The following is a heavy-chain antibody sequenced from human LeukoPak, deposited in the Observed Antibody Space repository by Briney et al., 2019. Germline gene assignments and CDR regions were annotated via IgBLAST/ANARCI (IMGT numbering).Heavy chain of an antibody. D-gene: IGHD3/OR15-3a*01. V-gene: IGHV1-18*01. CDR1: GYTFTSYG. Sequence: WASVKVSCKASGYTFTSYGISWVRQAPGQGLEWMGWISAYNGNTNYAQKLQGRVTMTTDTSTSTAYTELRSLRSDDTAVYYCARVPARIGPQRWVDYWGQGTLVTVSS. J-gene: IGHJ4*02. CDR3: ARVPARIGPQRWVDY. CDR2: ISAYNGNT.